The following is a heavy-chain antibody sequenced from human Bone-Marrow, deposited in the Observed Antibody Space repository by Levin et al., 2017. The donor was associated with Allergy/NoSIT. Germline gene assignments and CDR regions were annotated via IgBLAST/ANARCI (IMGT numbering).Heavy chain of an antibody. CDR2: ISWSSSVI. V-gene: IGHV3-9*01. CDR1: GFIFDDYA. J-gene: IGHJ4*02. Sequence: GGSLRLSCTASGFIFDDYAMHWVRLSPGKGLEWVSGISWSSSVIAYAASVKGRFTISRDNVKKSVYREMNNLKTEDTALYYCAKAKTNSGFVVGFDSWGQGTRVIVSP. CDR3: AKAKTNSGFVVGFDS. D-gene: IGHD1-26*01.